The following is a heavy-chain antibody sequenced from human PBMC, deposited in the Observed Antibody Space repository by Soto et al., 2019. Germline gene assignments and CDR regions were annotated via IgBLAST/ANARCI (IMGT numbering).Heavy chain of an antibody. Sequence: QVQLVQSGAEVKKPGSSVKVSCKASGGTFSTYTITWVRQAPGQGLEWMGRIIPIIGIINYAQKFQGRVTISADEFTGTAYMELTGLTSDDTAVYYCAGDPDSHYNDSHASSYPWGQGTLVTVSS. CDR3: AGDPDSHYNDSHASSYP. CDR2: IIPIIGII. CDR1: GGTFSTYT. V-gene: IGHV1-69*08. J-gene: IGHJ5*02. D-gene: IGHD4-4*01.